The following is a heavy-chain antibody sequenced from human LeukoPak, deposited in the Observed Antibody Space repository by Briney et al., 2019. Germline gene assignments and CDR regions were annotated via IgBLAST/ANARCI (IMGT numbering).Heavy chain of an antibody. CDR1: GGSISSYY. V-gene: IGHV4-59*01. CDR3: ASSLEWLLKFDP. Sequence: SETLSLTCTVSGGSISSYYWSWIRQPPGKGLEWIGYIYYSGSTNYNPSLKSRVTISVDTSKNQFSLKLSSVTAADTAVYYCASSLEWLLKFDPWGQGTLVTVSS. D-gene: IGHD3-3*01. J-gene: IGHJ5*02. CDR2: IYYSGST.